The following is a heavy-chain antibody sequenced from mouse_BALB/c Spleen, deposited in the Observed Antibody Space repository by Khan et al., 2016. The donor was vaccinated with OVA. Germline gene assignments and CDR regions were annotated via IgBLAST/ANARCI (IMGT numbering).Heavy chain of an antibody. D-gene: IGHD2-2*01. Sequence: VQLQESGAELVKTGASVKLSCKASGYTFSSYYLYWVKQRPGQGLEWIGEINPNNGGSNFNEKFKSKATLTVDKSSYTAYMQLSSLTSEDSAVCYCTRSGYGSFAYWGQGTLVTVSA. J-gene: IGHJ3*01. CDR1: GYTFSSYY. V-gene: IGHV1S81*02. CDR2: INPNNGGS. CDR3: TRSGYGSFAY.